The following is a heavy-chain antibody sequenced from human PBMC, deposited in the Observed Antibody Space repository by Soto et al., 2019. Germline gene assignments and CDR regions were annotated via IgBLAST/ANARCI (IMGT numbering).Heavy chain of an antibody. CDR1: GFTFSNYW. J-gene: IGHJ5*02. Sequence: GGSLRLSCVASGFTFSNYWMHWVRQAPGKGLVWVSRINSDGSTRSYAESVKGRFTISRDNVKNTLYLQMNSLRAEDTAVYYCVASGGFDHWGQGTLVTVSS. CDR2: INSDGSTR. V-gene: IGHV3-74*01. D-gene: IGHD3-16*01. CDR3: VASGGFDH.